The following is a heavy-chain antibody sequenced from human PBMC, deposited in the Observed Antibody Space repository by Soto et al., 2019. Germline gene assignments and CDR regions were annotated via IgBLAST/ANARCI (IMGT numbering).Heavy chain of an antibody. CDR1: GFTFSDHY. V-gene: IGHV3-72*01. D-gene: IGHD5-12*01. CDR3: ARGVVSTGYFDY. Sequence: EVQLAESGGGLVQPGGSLRLSCAASGFTFSDHYMDWVRQAPGKGLEWVGRSRDKVHSHTTEYAASVKGRFTISRGDSQNSLYLQMNSLKTEDTAVYYCARGVVSTGYFDYWGQGPRVTVSS. CDR2: SRDKVHSHTT. J-gene: IGHJ4*02.